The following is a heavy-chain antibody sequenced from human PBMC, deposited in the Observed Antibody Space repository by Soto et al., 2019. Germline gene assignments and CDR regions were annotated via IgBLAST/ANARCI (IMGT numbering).Heavy chain of an antibody. Sequence: GESLKISCKGSGYSFTSYWIGWVRQMPGKGLEWMGIIYPGDSDTRYSPSFQGQVTISADKSIGTAYLQWSSLKASDTAMYYCASLLRLGYYGMDVWGQGTTVTVSS. CDR1: GYSFTSYW. D-gene: IGHD5-12*01. J-gene: IGHJ6*02. CDR3: ASLLRLGYYGMDV. CDR2: IYPGDSDT. V-gene: IGHV5-51*01.